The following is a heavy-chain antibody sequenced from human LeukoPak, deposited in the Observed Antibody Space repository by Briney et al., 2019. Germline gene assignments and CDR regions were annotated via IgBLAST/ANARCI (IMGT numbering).Heavy chain of an antibody. V-gene: IGHV3-7*01. Sequence: GGSLRLSCAASGFTFSSYWMSWVRQAPGKSLEWVANIKQDGSEKYYVDPVKAGYTTSSDNAKNSLYLTTTSMRVEDTAVYYCARGRSSQYWGQGTLVTVSS. D-gene: IGHD6-13*01. CDR2: IKQDGSEK. CDR3: ARGRSSQY. J-gene: IGHJ4*02. CDR1: GFTFSSYW.